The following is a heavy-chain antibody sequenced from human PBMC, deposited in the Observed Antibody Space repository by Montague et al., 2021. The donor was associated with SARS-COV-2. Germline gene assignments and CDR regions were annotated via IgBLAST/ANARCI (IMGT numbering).Heavy chain of an antibody. J-gene: IGHJ4*02. Sequence: SETLSLTCTVSGDSISSRSYNWGWIRQPPGKGLEWIGRVHSSGRPYYNPSLKSRVTIYVDTSNNQLSLKLSSVTAADTAVYYCTRQVHMTWPEPSPGFDYWGQGTLVTVSS. CDR1: GDSISSRSYN. D-gene: IGHD1-1*01. CDR3: TRQVHMTWPEPSPGFDY. CDR2: VHSSGRP. V-gene: IGHV4-39*01.